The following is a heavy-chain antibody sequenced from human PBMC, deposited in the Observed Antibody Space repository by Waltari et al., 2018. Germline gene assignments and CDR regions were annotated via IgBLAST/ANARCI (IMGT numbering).Heavy chain of an antibody. CDR1: GFTFDDYA. J-gene: IGHJ4*02. V-gene: IGHV3-43D*04. CDR3: AKASRRGVALDDYFDY. Sequence: EVQLVESGGGVVQPGGSLRLSCAASGFTFDDYAMTWVRHAPGKALEWVSLINWDAVSPFYAASVRGRFTISRDNSKNTLYLQMNSLRPEDTAMYYCAKASRRGVALDDYFDYWGQGTLVTVSS. CDR2: INWDAVSP. D-gene: IGHD1-1*01.